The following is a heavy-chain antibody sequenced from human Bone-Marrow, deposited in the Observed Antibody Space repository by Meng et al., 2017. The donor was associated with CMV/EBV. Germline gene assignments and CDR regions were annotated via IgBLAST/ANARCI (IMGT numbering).Heavy chain of an antibody. CDR3: AKDGGGGYGVDY. J-gene: IGHJ4*02. CDR2: IRYDGSNK. D-gene: IGHD5-12*01. CDR1: GLTFSSYG. Sequence: GESLKISCAASGLTFSSYGMHWVRQAPGKGLEWVAFIRYDGSNKYYADSVKGRFTISRDNSKNTLYLQMNSLRAEDTAVYYCAKDGGGGYGVDYWGQGTLVTVSS. V-gene: IGHV3-30*02.